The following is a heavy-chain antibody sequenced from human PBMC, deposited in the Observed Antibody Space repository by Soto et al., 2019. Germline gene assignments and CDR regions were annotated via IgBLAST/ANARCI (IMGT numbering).Heavy chain of an antibody. CDR1: GGSISSGGYC. CDR3: ARTDILTGSPPHFFDY. V-gene: IGHV4-61*08. CDR2: IYNSGNT. D-gene: IGHD3-9*01. J-gene: IGHJ4*02. Sequence: PSETLSLTCTVSGGSISSGGYCWSWIRQHPGKGLEWIGYIYNSGNTNYNPSLKSRVTISVDTSKNQFSLKLSSVSAADTAVYYCARTDILTGSPPHFFDYWGQGTLVTVSS.